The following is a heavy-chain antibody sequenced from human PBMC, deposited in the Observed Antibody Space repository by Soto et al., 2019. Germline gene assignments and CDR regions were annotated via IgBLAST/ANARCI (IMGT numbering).Heavy chain of an antibody. D-gene: IGHD1-26*01. CDR2: IVPLLGIT. J-gene: IGHJ4*02. CDR1: GGTSTIYT. Sequence: SVKVSCKASGGTSTIYTITWVRQAPGQGLAWLGRIVPLLGITNYARNFQDRLTITADQSKGTAYMELSSLRFEDTALYYCATEKFGAGRAGVSDWGQGTQVTVSS. V-gene: IGHV1-69*04. CDR3: ATEKFGAGRAGVSD.